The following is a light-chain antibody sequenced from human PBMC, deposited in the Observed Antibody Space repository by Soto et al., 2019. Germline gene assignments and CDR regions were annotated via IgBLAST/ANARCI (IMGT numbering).Light chain of an antibody. J-gene: IGLJ3*02. CDR3: YSYRGSNAWV. CDR1: SSDVGTYDL. Sequence: QSALTQPASVSGSPGQSITISCTGTSSDVGTYDLVSWYQHHPGAAPKLMIYEATRRPSGISNRFSGSKSGNTASLTISGLQTEDEADYYCYSYRGSNAWVFGGGTKLTVL. CDR2: EAT. V-gene: IGLV2-14*02.